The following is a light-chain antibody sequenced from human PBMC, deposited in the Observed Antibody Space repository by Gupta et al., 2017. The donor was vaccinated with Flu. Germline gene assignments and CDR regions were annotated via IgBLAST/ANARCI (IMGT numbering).Light chain of an antibody. J-gene: IGLJ3*02. CDR3: SVWDDSLSGRV. CDR2: LSD. V-gene: IGLV1-47*02. CDR1: SSKIGSNS. Sequence: RVTMSCSGSSSKIGSNSVYWYQQVPGTAPNLLIYLSDQRPSGVPDRFSGSKSGASASLSISGLRPEDEADYYCSVWDDSLSGRVFGGGTKLTGL.